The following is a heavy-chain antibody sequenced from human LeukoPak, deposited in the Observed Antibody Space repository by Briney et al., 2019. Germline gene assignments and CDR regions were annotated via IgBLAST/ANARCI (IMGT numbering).Heavy chain of an antibody. CDR1: GYTFTSYY. CDR2: INPSGGST. Sequence: GASVKVSCKASGYTFTSYYMHWVRQAPGQGLEWMGIINPSGGSTSYAQKFQGRVTMTRDTSTSTAYMELRSLRSDDTAVYYCARGLDLGRGAYWGQGTLVIVSS. CDR3: ARGLDLGRGAY. D-gene: IGHD7-27*01. J-gene: IGHJ4*02. V-gene: IGHV1-46*01.